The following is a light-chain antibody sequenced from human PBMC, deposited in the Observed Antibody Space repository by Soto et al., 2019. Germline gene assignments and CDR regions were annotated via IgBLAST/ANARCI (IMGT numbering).Light chain of an antibody. Sequence: QSALTQPASVSGSPGQSITISCTGTSSDIGSYNLVSWYQQHPGKAPKLMIYEATKRPSGVSNRFSGSKSGNTASLTISGLHAEDEADYYCCLYASSSTFIFGGGTKLTVL. CDR1: SSDIGSYNL. CDR2: EAT. J-gene: IGLJ2*01. V-gene: IGLV2-23*02. CDR3: CLYASSSTFI.